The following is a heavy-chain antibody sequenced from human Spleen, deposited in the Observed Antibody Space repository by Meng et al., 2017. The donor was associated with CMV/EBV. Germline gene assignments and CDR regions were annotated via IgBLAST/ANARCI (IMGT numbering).Heavy chain of an antibody. J-gene: IGHJ4*02. CDR2: SNGDGSVT. Sequence: GASGFTFSSYWMHWVRQVPGKGLVWVSRSNGDGSVTNYADYVKGRFTISRDNAKNTLYLQMDSLRVEDTAVYYCTRDLDYSSSIFAYWGQGALVTVSS. CDR1: GFTFSSYW. V-gene: IGHV3-74*01. D-gene: IGHD3/OR15-3a*01. CDR3: TRDLDYSSSIFAY.